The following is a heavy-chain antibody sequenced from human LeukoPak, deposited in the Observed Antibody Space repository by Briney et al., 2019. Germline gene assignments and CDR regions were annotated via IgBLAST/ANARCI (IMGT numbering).Heavy chain of an antibody. D-gene: IGHD3-22*01. Sequence: SQTLSLTCAVSGGSISSGGYSWSWIRQPPGKGLEWIGYIYYSGSTNHNPSLKSRVTISVDTSKNQFSLKLSSVTAADTAVYYCARDHLPTNYYDSIRSFDIWGQGTMVTVSS. J-gene: IGHJ3*02. CDR3: ARDHLPTNYYDSIRSFDI. CDR2: IYYSGST. V-gene: IGHV4-30-2*01. CDR1: GGSISSGGYS.